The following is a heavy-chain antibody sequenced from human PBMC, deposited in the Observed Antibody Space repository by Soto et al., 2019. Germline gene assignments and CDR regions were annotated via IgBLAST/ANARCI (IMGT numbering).Heavy chain of an antibody. CDR2: IIPLHNTS. J-gene: IGHJ6*02. CDR3: ASWSNWNPLYYDGLDV. D-gene: IGHD1-20*01. V-gene: IGHV1-69*06. CDR1: GGAFNNYA. Sequence: QVQLLQSGAEVKKPGSSVQVSCKVSGGAFNNYALNWVRHGPVQGLEWLGGIIPLHNTSNYSLKFLGRVTVTADSSSTTVYMELNRLTSDDTATYYCASWSNWNPLYYDGLDVWGQGTTVTVSS.